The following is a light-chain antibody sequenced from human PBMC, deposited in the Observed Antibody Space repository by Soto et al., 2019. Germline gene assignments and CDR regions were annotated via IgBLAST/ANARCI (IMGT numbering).Light chain of an antibody. CDR1: SSDVGRYKY. CDR3: SSFAGSSKLV. J-gene: IGLJ3*02. CDR2: EVN. Sequence: QSALTQPPSASGSPGQSVTISCTGTSSDVGRYKYVSWYQQYPGKAPKVMIYEVNKRPSGVPDRISGSKSGNTASLTVSGLQTEDEANYYCSSFAGSSKLVFGTGTKLTVL. V-gene: IGLV2-8*01.